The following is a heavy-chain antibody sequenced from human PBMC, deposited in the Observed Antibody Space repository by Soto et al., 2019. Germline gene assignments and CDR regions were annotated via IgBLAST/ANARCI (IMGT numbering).Heavy chain of an antibody. V-gene: IGHV4-4*02. J-gene: IGHJ5*02. CDR3: ASSGWGLRRNWFDP. D-gene: IGHD5-12*01. CDR1: GGSISSSNW. Sequence: SETLSLTCAVFGGSISSSNWWSWVRQPPGKGLEWIGEIYHSGSTNYNPSLKSRVTISVDKSKNQFSLKLSSVTAADTAVYYCASSGWGLRRNWFDPWGQGTLVTVSS. CDR2: IYHSGST.